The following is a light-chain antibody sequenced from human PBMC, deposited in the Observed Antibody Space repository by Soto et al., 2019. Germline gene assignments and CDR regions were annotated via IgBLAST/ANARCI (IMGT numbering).Light chain of an antibody. J-gene: IGKJ1*01. CDR2: AAS. CDR3: QQLNSYPRT. V-gene: IGKV1-6*01. CDR1: QDISNE. Sequence: AIQVTQSPSSLSASVGDRVTITCRASQDISNELSWYQQKPGKAPKFLIFAASNLQSGVPSRFSGSGSGTEFTLTISSLQPEDFATYYCQQLNSYPRTFGQGTKVDIK.